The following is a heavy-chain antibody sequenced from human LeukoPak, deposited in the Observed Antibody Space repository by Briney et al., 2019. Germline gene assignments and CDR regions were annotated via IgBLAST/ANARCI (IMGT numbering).Heavy chain of an antibody. CDR2: IYPGDSDT. Sequence: RLGESLKISCKGSGYSFTTYWIAWVRQMPGKGLEWMGIIYPGDSDTRYSPSFQGQVTISADKSISTAYLQWSSLKASDTAMYYCARLYSGSYYFDYWGQGTLVTVSS. V-gene: IGHV5-51*01. D-gene: IGHD1-26*01. CDR3: ARLYSGSYYFDY. CDR1: GYSFTTYW. J-gene: IGHJ4*02.